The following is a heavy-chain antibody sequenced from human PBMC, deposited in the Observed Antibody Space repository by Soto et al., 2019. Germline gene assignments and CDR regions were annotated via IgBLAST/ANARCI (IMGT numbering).Heavy chain of an antibody. Sequence: EVQLLESGGHLIQPGESLRLSCAASGFSFSGYTINWVRQAQGKGLEWISGINGGGGTTYYADSVKGRFTISRDDSKNILYLQMNSPRAEDTAIYYCAKDRHPDGIWTFDYWGRGTLVTVSS. J-gene: IGHJ4*02. CDR2: INGGGGTT. D-gene: IGHD3-9*01. V-gene: IGHV3-23*01. CDR3: AKDRHPDGIWTFDY. CDR1: GFSFSGYT.